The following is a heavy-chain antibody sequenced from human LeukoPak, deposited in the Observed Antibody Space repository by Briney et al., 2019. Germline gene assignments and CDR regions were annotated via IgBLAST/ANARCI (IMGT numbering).Heavy chain of an antibody. J-gene: IGHJ4*02. CDR1: SGSISIGNYF. CDR3: GRGGGVLGYFDY. D-gene: IGHD3-10*01. CDR2: IYTSGTT. Sequence: SETLSPTCTVSSGSISIGNYFWTWIRQPAGKGLEWIGRIYTSGTTYNPSLKSRVTISLDTSKNQFSLKLSSVTAADTAVYYCGRGGGVLGYFDYWGQGTLVTVSS. V-gene: IGHV4-61*02.